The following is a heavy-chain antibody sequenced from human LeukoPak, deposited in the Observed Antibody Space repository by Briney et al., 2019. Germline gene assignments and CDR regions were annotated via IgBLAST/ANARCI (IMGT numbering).Heavy chain of an antibody. J-gene: IGHJ4*02. CDR1: GYTFTNSY. V-gene: IGHV1-18*04. D-gene: IGHD2/OR15-2a*01. CDR2: ISAYNGNT. Sequence: ASVKVSCKASGYTFTNSYIHWVRQAPGQGLEWMGWISAYNGNTNYAQKLQGRVTMTTDTSTSTAYMELRSLRSDDTAVYYCARVLLSFSRHFDYWGQGTLVTVSS. CDR3: ARVLLSFSRHFDY.